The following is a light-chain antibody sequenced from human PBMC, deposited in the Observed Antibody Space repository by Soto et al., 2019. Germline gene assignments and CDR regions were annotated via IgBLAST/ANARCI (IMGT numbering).Light chain of an antibody. Sequence: EIVLTQSPGTLSLSPGERATLSCRASQSVSSSYLAWYQQKPGQAPRLLIYGASSRATGIPDRFSGSGSGTDFTLTISRLEAEDVVVYYCQQYGSSSWTFGQGTKVEIK. V-gene: IGKV3-20*01. CDR1: QSVSSSY. CDR3: QQYGSSSWT. CDR2: GAS. J-gene: IGKJ1*01.